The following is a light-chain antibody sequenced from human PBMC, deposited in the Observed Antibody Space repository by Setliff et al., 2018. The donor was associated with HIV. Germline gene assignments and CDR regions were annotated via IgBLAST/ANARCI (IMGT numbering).Light chain of an antibody. Sequence: QSALAQPPSVSGAPGQRVTISCTGTSSNIGADYDVHWYQQLPGTAPKVLIYRSNNRPSGVPDRFSGSKSGTSASLAITGLQAEDEADYYCQSFDSSLSAVVFGGGTKGTVL. CDR3: QSFDSSLSAVV. V-gene: IGLV1-40*01. CDR2: RSN. CDR1: SSNIGADYD. J-gene: IGLJ2*01.